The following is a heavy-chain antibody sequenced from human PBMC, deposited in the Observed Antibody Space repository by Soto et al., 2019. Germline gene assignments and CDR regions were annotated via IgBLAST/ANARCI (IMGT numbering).Heavy chain of an antibody. D-gene: IGHD2-8*01. J-gene: IGHJ4*02. CDR2: IYTSGIT. Sequence: SETLSLTCNVSGVSISKYYWSWIRQPAGKGLEWIGRIYTSGITNYNPSLKSRVTLSVDTSKNQFSLKLSSVTAADTAVYYCARGNMVFDYWGQGTLVTVSS. V-gene: IGHV4-4*07. CDR1: GVSISKYY. CDR3: ARGNMVFDY.